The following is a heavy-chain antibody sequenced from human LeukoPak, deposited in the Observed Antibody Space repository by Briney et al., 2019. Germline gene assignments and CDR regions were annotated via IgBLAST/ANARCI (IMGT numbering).Heavy chain of an antibody. V-gene: IGHV3-30*18. Sequence: GGSLRLSCAASGFTFSSYGMHWVRQAPGKGLEWVAVISYDGSNKYYADSVKGRFTISRDNSKNTLYLQMNSLRAEDTAVYYCAKENDAFDIWGQGTMVTVSS. J-gene: IGHJ3*02. CDR2: ISYDGSNK. CDR1: GFTFSSYG. CDR3: AKENDAFDI.